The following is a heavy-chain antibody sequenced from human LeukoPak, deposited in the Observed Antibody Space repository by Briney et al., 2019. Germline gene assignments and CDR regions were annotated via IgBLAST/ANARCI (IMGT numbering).Heavy chain of an antibody. CDR3: ARDRDSGWYTRKDAFDI. D-gene: IGHD6-19*01. CDR1: GYTFTGYY. V-gene: IGHV1-2*02. J-gene: IGHJ3*02. CDR2: INPNSGGT. Sequence: GASVKVSCKASGYTFTGYYMHWVRQAPGQGLEWMGWINPNSGGTNYAQKLQGRVTMTTDTSTSTAYMELRSLRSDDTAVYYCARDRDSGWYTRKDAFDIWGQGTMVTVSS.